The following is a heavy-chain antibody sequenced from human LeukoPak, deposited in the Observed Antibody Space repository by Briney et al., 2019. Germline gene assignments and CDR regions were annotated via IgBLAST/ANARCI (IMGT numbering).Heavy chain of an antibody. CDR3: AKAADYDSSGYYQTLDY. J-gene: IGHJ4*02. Sequence: PGGSLRLSCAASRFTFSSYDMSWVRQAPGKGLEWVSAISGSGGSSYHADSVKGRFTISRDNSKNTLYLQMNSLRAEDTAVYYCAKAADYDSSGYYQTLDYWGQGTLVTVSS. V-gene: IGHV3-23*01. D-gene: IGHD3-22*01. CDR2: ISGSGGSS. CDR1: RFTFSSYD.